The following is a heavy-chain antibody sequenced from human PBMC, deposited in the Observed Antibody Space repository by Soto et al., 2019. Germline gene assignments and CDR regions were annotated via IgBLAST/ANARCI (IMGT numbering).Heavy chain of an antibody. CDR3: ARIGDGLGTCY. CDR2: ISGNGAGT. Sequence: EVQLLESGGGLVQPGGSLRLSCAASGFTFSSYAFTWVRQSPGKGLEWVSSISGNGAGTYHADSVKGRFTISRDNFKNTVFLQRNSLRAEDTAVYYCARIGDGLGTCYWGQGTLVTVSS. CDR1: GFTFSSYA. J-gene: IGHJ4*02. V-gene: IGHV3-23*01. D-gene: IGHD3-10*01.